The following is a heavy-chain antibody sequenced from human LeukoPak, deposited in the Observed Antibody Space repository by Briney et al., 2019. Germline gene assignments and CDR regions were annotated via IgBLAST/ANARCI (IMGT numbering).Heavy chain of an antibody. CDR1: GFTFSSYA. V-gene: IGHV3-23*01. CDR2: ISGSGGST. CDR3: AKDRRWLSGIDY. D-gene: IGHD3-10*01. Sequence: GGSLRLSCAASGFTFSSYAMSWVRQAPGKGLEWVSAISGSGGSTYYADSVKGRFTISRDNSKNTLYLQMNSLRAEGTAVYYCAKDRRWLSGIDYWGQGTLVTVSS. J-gene: IGHJ4*02.